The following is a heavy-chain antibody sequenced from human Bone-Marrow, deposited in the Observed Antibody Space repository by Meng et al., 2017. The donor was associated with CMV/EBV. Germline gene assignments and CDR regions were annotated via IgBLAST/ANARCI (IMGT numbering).Heavy chain of an antibody. V-gene: IGHV3-9*01. J-gene: IGHJ6*02. D-gene: IGHD5-12*01. CDR3: AKDNGSGYDLFYYYYGMDV. Sequence: GGSLRLSCAASGFTFDDYAMHWVRQAPGKGLEWVSGISWNSGSIGYADSVKGRFTISRDNAKNSLYLQMNSLRAEDTALYYCAKDNGSGYDLFYYYYGMDVWGQGTTVTVSS. CDR2: ISWNSGSI. CDR1: GFTFDDYA.